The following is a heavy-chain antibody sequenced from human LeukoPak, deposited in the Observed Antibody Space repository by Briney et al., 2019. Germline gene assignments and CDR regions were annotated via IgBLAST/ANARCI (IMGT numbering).Heavy chain of an antibody. Sequence: PGGSLRLSCAASGFTFSSYSMNWVRQAPGKGLEWVSTIRNNGATTDYADSVKGRFTISRDDSKNTLYLQMNSLRAEDTAVYYCAKVYHDSGCLIDYWGQGTLVTVSS. J-gene: IGHJ4*02. CDR3: AKVYHDSGCLIDY. CDR1: GFTFSSYS. D-gene: IGHD6-19*01. CDR2: IRNNGATT. V-gene: IGHV3-23*01.